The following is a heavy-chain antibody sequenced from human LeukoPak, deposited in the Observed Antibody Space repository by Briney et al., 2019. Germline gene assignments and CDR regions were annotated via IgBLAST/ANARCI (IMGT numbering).Heavy chain of an antibody. CDR1: GGSISSYY. CDR3: ARHPRIAAAGNPGGYYFDY. V-gene: IGHV4-59*08. Sequence: SETLSLTCTVSGGSISSYYWSWIRQPPGKGLEWIGYIYYSGSTNYNPSLKSRVTISVDTSKNQFSLKLSSVTAADTAVYYCARHPRIAAAGNPGGYYFDYWGQGTLVTVSS. J-gene: IGHJ4*02. D-gene: IGHD6-13*01. CDR2: IYYSGST.